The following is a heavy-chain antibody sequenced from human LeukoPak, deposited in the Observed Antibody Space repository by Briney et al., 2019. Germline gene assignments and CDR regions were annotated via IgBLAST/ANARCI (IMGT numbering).Heavy chain of an antibody. J-gene: IGHJ4*02. Sequence: GGSLRLSCAASGFTVSSNYMSWVRQAPGKGLEWVAVITYDGSNKYYADSVKGRFTISRDNSENTLSLQMNSLRAEDTAVYYCARDISGEWTFDYWGQGTLVTVSS. CDR1: GFTVSSNY. CDR2: ITYDGSNK. CDR3: ARDISGEWTFDY. V-gene: IGHV3-30*03. D-gene: IGHD3-16*01.